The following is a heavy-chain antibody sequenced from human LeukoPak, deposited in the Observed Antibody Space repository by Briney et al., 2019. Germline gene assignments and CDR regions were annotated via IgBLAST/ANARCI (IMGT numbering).Heavy chain of an antibody. CDR2: INTDGSTI. V-gene: IGHV3-74*01. Sequence: GGSLRLSCAASGFTFSSYWMHWVRQAPGRGLVWVSRINTDGSTINYADSVKGRFTISRDNAKNTLYLQMNSLRAEDTAVYYCARRIVGAALYAFDIWGQGTMVTVSS. CDR3: ARRIVGAALYAFDI. J-gene: IGHJ3*02. CDR1: GFTFSSYW. D-gene: IGHD1-26*01.